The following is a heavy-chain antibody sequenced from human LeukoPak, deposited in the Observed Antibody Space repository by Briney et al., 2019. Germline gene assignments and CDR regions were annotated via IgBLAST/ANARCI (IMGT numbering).Heavy chain of an antibody. D-gene: IGHD3-10*01. Sequence: PGGSLRLSCAASGFTFSSYEMNWVRQAPGKGLEWVSYISSSGSTIYYADSVKGRFTISRDNAKNSLYLQMNSLRAEDTAVYYCARDRLLWFGELLPFDYWGQGTLVTVSS. CDR1: GFTFSSYE. CDR2: ISSSGSTI. CDR3: ARDRLLWFGELLPFDY. V-gene: IGHV3-48*03. J-gene: IGHJ4*02.